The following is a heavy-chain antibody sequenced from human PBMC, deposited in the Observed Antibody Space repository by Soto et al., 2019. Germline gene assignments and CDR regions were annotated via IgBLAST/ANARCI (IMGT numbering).Heavy chain of an antibody. Sequence: QITVKESGPTLVKPTQTLTLTCTFSGFSLSNSGVGVAWIRQPPGKALEWLALIYWDDDERYRPSLRSRLTITKDTSKNQVVLTMTNGDPVDTATYFCTHKGGRGAGMDVWGQGTTVTVSS. CDR2: IYWDDDE. D-gene: IGHD2-15*01. CDR1: GFSLSNSGVG. J-gene: IGHJ6*02. V-gene: IGHV2-5*02. CDR3: THKGGRGAGMDV.